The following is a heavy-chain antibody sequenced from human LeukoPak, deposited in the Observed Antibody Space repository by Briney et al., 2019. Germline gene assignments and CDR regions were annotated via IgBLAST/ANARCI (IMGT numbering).Heavy chain of an antibody. D-gene: IGHD4-17*01. J-gene: IGHJ5*02. V-gene: IGHV1-2*06. Sequence: ASVKVSCKASGYIFTDYYMHWVRQAPGQELGWMGRINPNSGDTNYAQKFQGRVTMTRDTSISTAYMELSRLRSDDTAVYYCARDRATVTTDWFDPWGQGTLVTVSS. CDR2: INPNSGDT. CDR3: ARDRATVTTDWFDP. CDR1: GYIFTDYY.